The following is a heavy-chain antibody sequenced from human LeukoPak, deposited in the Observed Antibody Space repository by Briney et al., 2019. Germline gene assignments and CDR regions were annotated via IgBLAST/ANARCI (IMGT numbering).Heavy chain of an antibody. V-gene: IGHV4-59*01. D-gene: IGHD6-19*01. J-gene: IGHJ4*02. CDR2: IYYSGST. CDR3: ARVTYSSGWLY. CDR1: GGSITSYY. Sequence: SETLSLTCTVSGGSITSYYWSWIRQPPGKGLEWIGYIYYSGSTNYNPSLKSRVTISIDTSKRQFSLNMKSVTAADTAVYYCARVTYSSGWLYWGQGTLVTVSS.